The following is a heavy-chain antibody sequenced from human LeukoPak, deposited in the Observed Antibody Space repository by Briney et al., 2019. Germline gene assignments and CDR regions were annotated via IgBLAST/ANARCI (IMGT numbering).Heavy chain of an antibody. CDR2: IYYSGST. Sequence: PSETLSLTCTVSGGSISNGDYYWFWIRQPPGTGLEGFGYIYYSGSTYYNPSIKNRLTKSVDTSKNQFSLKLSSVPAADTAVYYCATKTDYAFDIWGQGKMVTVSS. CDR3: ATKTDYAFDI. CDR1: GGSISNGDYY. V-gene: IGHV4-30-4*08. J-gene: IGHJ3*02.